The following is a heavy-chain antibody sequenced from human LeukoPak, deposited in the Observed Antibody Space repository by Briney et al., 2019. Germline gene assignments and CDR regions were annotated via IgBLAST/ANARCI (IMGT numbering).Heavy chain of an antibody. CDR2: IYYSGST. CDR1: GGSISSGGYY. Sequence: SETLSLTCTVSGGSISSGGYYWSWIRQHPGKGLEWIGYIYYSGSTYYNPSLKSRVTISVDTSKNQFSLKLSSVTAADTAVYYCERASPLGYCSSTSCYTGGWFDPWGQGTLVTVSS. CDR3: ERASPLGYCSSTSCYTGGWFDP. J-gene: IGHJ5*02. D-gene: IGHD2-2*02. V-gene: IGHV4-31*03.